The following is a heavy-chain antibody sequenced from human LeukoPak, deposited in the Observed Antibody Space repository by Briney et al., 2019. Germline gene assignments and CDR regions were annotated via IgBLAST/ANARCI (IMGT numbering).Heavy chain of an antibody. J-gene: IGHJ3*02. Sequence: GGSLRLSCAASGLTVSRNYMNWVRQAPGKGLEWVSIIYGGGTTYYADSVKGRFTISRDNSKNTMYLQMNSLRAEDTAVYYCARSTRALVPTADDAFDIRGQGTMVTVSS. CDR1: GLTVSRNY. D-gene: IGHD2-2*01. V-gene: IGHV3-66*02. CDR2: IYGGGTT. CDR3: ARSTRALVPTADDAFDI.